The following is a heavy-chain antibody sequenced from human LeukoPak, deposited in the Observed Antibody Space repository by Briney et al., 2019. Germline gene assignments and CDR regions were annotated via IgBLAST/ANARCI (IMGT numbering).Heavy chain of an antibody. J-gene: IGHJ4*02. V-gene: IGHV3-23*01. CDR3: AKDRSSSSGGGYFDY. CDR1: GFTFSNYA. CDR2: ISGSGGST. Sequence: GGSLRLSCAASGFTFSNYAMSWVRQAPGKGLEWVSAISGSGGSTYYADSVKGRFTISRDNSKNTLYLQMNSLRAEDTAVYYCAKDRSSSSGGGYFDYWGQGTLVTVSS. D-gene: IGHD6-6*01.